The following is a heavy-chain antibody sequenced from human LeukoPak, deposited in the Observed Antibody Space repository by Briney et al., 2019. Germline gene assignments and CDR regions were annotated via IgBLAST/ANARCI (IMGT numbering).Heavy chain of an antibody. J-gene: IGHJ6*03. D-gene: IGHD4-17*01. Sequence: PSETLSLTCAVYGGSFSGYYWSWIRQPPGKVLEWIGEINHSGSTNYNPSLKSRVTISVDTSKNQFSLKLSSVTAADTAVYYCARHQPYGDYDYYYYYMDVWGKGTTVTISS. V-gene: IGHV4-34*01. CDR1: GGSFSGYY. CDR2: INHSGST. CDR3: ARHQPYGDYDYYYYYMDV.